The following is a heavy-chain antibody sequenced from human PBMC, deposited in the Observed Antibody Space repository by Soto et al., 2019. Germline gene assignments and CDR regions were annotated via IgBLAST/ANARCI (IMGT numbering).Heavy chain of an antibody. CDR2: ISAYNDNI. D-gene: IGHD3-3*01. CDR3: ARHDFWSGYSDY. Sequence: QVQLVQSGAEVEKPGASVKVSCKTSGYTFTSYGITWVRQAPGQGPEWMGWISAYNDNINYAQRLQGRVTMTTDTSTGTAYMELRSLRSDDTVVYYCARHDFWSGYSDYWGQGTLVTVSS. J-gene: IGHJ4*02. V-gene: IGHV1-18*01. CDR1: GYTFTSYG.